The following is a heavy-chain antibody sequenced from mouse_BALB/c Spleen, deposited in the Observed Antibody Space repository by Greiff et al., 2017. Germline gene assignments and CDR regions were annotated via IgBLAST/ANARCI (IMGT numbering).Heavy chain of an antibody. D-gene: IGHD1-1*01. J-gene: IGHJ3*01. Sequence: QVQLQQSGPELVKPGASVKMSCKASGYTFTSYYIHWVKQRPGQGLEWIGNIYPGSGSTNYDEKFKSKGTLTVDTSSSTAYMHLSSLTSEDSAVYYCTRDYGDWFAYWGQGTLVTVSA. CDR1: GYTFTSYY. CDR3: TRDYGDWFAY. CDR2: IYPGSGST. V-gene: IGHV1-55*01.